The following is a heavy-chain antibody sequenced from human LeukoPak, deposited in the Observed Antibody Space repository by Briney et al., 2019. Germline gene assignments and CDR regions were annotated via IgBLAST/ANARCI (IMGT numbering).Heavy chain of an antibody. V-gene: IGHV4-59*08. CDR2: IHYSGSS. CDR3: ARRTYKILRGTEYGYWYFDL. J-gene: IGHJ2*01. CDR1: GVSISSSY. Sequence: SETLSLTCTVSGVSISSSYWSWIRQPPGKGLEGIGYIHYSGSSDYNPSLKSRVTISVDTSKNQFSLRLSSVTAADTAVYYCARRTYKILRGTEYGYWYFDLWGRGTLVTVSS. D-gene: IGHD3-9*01.